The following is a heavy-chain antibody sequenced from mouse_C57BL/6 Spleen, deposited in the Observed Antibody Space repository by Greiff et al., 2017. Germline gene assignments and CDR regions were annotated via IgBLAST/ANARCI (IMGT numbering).Heavy chain of an antibody. Sequence: QVQLKESGPELVKPGASVKISCKASGYAFSSSWMNWVKQRPGKGLEWIGRIYPGDGGTNYNGKFKGKATLTADKSSSTAYMRLSSLTSEDSAFYFCAREQDRYYAMDYWGQGTSVTVSS. J-gene: IGHJ4*01. CDR1: GYAFSSSW. V-gene: IGHV1-82*01. CDR2: IYPGDGGT. CDR3: AREQDRYYAMDY.